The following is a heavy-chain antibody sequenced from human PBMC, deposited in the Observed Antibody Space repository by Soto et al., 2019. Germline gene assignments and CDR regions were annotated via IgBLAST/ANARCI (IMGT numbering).Heavy chain of an antibody. CDR1: GFTFSSYG. Sequence: LRLPCAASGFTFSSYGMHWVRQAPGKGLEWVAVISYDGSNKYYADSVKGRFTISRDNSKNTLYLQMNSLRAEDTAVYYCAKALYSNERPHYYYYYGMDVWGQGTTVTV. CDR2: ISYDGSNK. D-gene: IGHD4-4*01. V-gene: IGHV3-30*18. J-gene: IGHJ6*02. CDR3: AKALYSNERPHYYYYYGMDV.